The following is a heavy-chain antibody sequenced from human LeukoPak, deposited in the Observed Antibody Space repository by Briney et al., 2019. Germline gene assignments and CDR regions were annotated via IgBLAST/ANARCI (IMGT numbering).Heavy chain of an antibody. CDR1: GGSFSGYY. Sequence: KSSETLSLTCAVYGGSFSGYYWSWIRQPPGKGLEWIGEINHSGSTNYNPSLKSRVTISVDTSKNQFSLKLSSVTAADTAVYYCARRVAAAGTEVNFDYWGQGTLVTVSS. CDR3: ARRVAAAGTEVNFDY. V-gene: IGHV4-34*01. D-gene: IGHD6-13*01. CDR2: INHSGST. J-gene: IGHJ4*02.